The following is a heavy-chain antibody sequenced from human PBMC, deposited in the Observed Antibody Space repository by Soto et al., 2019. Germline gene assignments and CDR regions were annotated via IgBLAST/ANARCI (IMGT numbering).Heavy chain of an antibody. CDR2: IYYSGST. J-gene: IGHJ5*02. V-gene: IGHV4-31*03. D-gene: IGHD5-18*01. CDR3: ARSRYSYGSNWFDP. Sequence: TLSLTCSVSGGSVSSNIYYWTWIRQHPGKGLEWIGYIYYSGSTDYNPSLKSRVTISVDTSKNQFSLKLSSVTAADTAVYYCARSRYSYGSNWFDPWGQGTLVTVSS. CDR1: GGSVSSNIYY.